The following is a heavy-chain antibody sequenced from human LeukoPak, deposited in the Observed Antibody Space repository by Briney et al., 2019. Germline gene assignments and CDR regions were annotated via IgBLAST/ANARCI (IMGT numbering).Heavy chain of an antibody. CDR1: GFSLSSYA. D-gene: IGHD6-13*01. CDR2: ISGSDGRT. J-gene: IGHJ5*02. V-gene: IGHV3-23*01. Sequence: GGSLRLSCAASGFSLSSYAMSWVRQAPGKGLEWVSTISGSDGRTYYADSVKGRFTISRDDSKNTLYLQMNSLRTEDTAIYYCAKRGLPAAGNNWFDPWGQGAQVTVSS. CDR3: AKRGLPAAGNNWFDP.